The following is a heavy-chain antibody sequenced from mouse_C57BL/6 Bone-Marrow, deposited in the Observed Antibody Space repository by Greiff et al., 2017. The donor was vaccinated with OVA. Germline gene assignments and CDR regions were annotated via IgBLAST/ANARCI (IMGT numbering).Heavy chain of an antibody. J-gene: IGHJ2*01. CDR2: IDPETGGT. Sequence: QVQLQQSGAELVRPGASVTLSCKASGYTFTDYEMHWVKQTPVHGLEWIGAIDPETGGTAYNQKFKGKAILTADKSSSTAYMELRSLTSEDSAVYYCTKDDGSSSCDYWGQGTTLTVSS. CDR1: GYTFTDYE. V-gene: IGHV1-15*01. CDR3: TKDDGSSSCDY. D-gene: IGHD1-1*01.